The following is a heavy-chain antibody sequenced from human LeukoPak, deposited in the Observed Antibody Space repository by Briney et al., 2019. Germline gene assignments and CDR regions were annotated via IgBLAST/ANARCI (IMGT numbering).Heavy chain of an antibody. J-gene: IGHJ4*02. Sequence: GESLQISCKASGYRFPSYWITWVRQMPGKGLEWMGGIDPIDSYTTYSPSFQGHVTISADKSIATVYLQWSSLKASDTAMYYCARARVGTAMADFDYWGQGTLVTVSS. CDR3: ARARVGTAMADFDY. CDR1: GYRFPSYW. CDR2: IDPIDSYT. V-gene: IGHV5-10-1*01. D-gene: IGHD5-18*01.